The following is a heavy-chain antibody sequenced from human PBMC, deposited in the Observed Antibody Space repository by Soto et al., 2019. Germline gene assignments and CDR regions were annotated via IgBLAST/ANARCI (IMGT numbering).Heavy chain of an antibody. Sequence: LPLRCSVAGGYGRGTGDCRSWIRQPPGKGLEWIGYIYYNGSINYNPSLKSRVTISVDTSKNQFSLKLNSVTAADTAVYSCARQNSYGQYGIDYWGQGTLVTVSS. CDR1: GGYGRGTGDC. CDR3: ARQNSYGQYGIDY. J-gene: IGHJ4*02. V-gene: IGHV4-61*08. CDR2: IYYNGSI. D-gene: IGHD4-17*01.